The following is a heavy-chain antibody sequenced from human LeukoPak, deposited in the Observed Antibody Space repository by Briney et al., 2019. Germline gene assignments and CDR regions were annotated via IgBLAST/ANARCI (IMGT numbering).Heavy chain of an antibody. CDR3: ARDYGGSSPFDY. J-gene: IGHJ4*02. D-gene: IGHD4-23*01. V-gene: IGHV3-74*01. Sequence: GGSLRLSCGASGFTFGTYWMHWVRQAPGKGLVWVSGINSDGGTTTYADSVKGRFTISRDNAKNSLYLHMNSLRAEDTAVYYCARDYGGSSPFDYWGQGTLVTVSS. CDR2: INSDGGTT. CDR1: GFTFGTYW.